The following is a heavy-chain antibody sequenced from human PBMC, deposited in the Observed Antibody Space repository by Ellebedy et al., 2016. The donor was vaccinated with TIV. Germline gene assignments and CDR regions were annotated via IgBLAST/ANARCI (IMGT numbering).Heavy chain of an antibody. V-gene: IGHV4-61*08. D-gene: IGHD1-1*01. Sequence: SETLSLTCTVSGGSISSGGYYWSWIRQPPGKGLEWIGYIYYHGITFYNPSLKSRVTMSVDASKNQFSLSLSLMTAADPAVYFCARHDEIELIRHGFDPWGQGTLVTVSS. J-gene: IGHJ5*02. CDR3: ARHDEIELIRHGFDP. CDR1: GGSISSGGYY. CDR2: IYYHGIT.